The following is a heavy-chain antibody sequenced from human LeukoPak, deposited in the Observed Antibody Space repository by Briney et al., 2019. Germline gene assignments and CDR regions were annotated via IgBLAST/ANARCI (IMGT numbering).Heavy chain of an antibody. Sequence: SETLSLTCTVSGGSVSSYYWSWIRQPPGKGLEWIGYIYYSGSTNYNPSLKSRVTISVDTSKNQFSLKLSSVTAADTAVYYCARDNYYGMDVWGQGTTVTVSS. CDR2: IYYSGST. J-gene: IGHJ6*02. CDR3: ARDNYYGMDV. V-gene: IGHV4-59*02. CDR1: GGSVSSYY.